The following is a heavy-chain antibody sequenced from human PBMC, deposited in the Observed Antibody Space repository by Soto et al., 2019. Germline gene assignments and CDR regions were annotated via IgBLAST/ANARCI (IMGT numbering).Heavy chain of an antibody. Sequence: QAQLVQSGAEVKKPGASVKVSCKASGYNFSSHGISWVRQAPGQGLEWMGRISAHNGNTDYEQRLQGRVTMTTDTSTSTVYMELRSLRSDDAAVYYCARVYILGAGSSYGMDVWGQWTTVTVSS. D-gene: IGHD1-26*01. V-gene: IGHV1-18*01. CDR2: ISAHNGNT. CDR1: GYNFSSHG. CDR3: ARVYILGAGSSYGMDV. J-gene: IGHJ6*02.